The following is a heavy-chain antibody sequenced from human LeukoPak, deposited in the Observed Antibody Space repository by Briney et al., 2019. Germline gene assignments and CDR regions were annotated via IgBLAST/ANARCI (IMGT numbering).Heavy chain of an antibody. Sequence: GGSLRLSCAASGFTFSSYAMSWVRQAPGRGLEWVSAISGSGGSTYYADSVKSRFTISRDNSKNTLYLQMNSLRAEDTAVYYCAKAAGYSYGYYFDYWGQGTLVTVSS. D-gene: IGHD5-18*01. CDR1: GFTFSSYA. CDR3: AKAAGYSYGYYFDY. CDR2: ISGSGGST. V-gene: IGHV3-23*01. J-gene: IGHJ4*02.